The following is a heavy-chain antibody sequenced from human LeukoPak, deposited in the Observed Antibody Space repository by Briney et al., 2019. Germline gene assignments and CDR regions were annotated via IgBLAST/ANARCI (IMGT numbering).Heavy chain of an antibody. CDR2: IRYGGSNK. CDR1: GFTFSSYG. V-gene: IGHV3-30*02. CDR3: ASIITMVRGVPAGAFDI. Sequence: PGGSRRLSCAASGFTFSSYGMHWVRQAPGKGLEWVAFIRYGGSNKYYADSVKGRFTISRDNSKNTLYLQMNSLRAEDTAVYYCASIITMVRGVPAGAFDIWGQGTMVTVSS. D-gene: IGHD3-10*01. J-gene: IGHJ3*02.